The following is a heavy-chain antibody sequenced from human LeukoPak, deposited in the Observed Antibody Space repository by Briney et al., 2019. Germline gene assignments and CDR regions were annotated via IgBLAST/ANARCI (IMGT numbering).Heavy chain of an antibody. CDR2: INPNSGGT. D-gene: IGHD3-10*01. V-gene: IGHV1-2*02. J-gene: IGHJ4*02. Sequence: ASVKVSCKASGYTFTGYYVHWVRQAPGQGLEWMGWINPNSGGTNYAQKFQGRVTMTRDTSISTAYMELSRLRSDDTAVYYCARGLVQSAGGIDYWGQGTLVTVSS. CDR1: GYTFTGYY. CDR3: ARGLVQSAGGIDY.